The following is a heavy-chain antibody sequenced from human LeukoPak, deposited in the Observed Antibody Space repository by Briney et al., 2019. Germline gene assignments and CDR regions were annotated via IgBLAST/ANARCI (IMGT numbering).Heavy chain of an antibody. CDR1: GASISGSGYY. Sequence: SETLSLTCAVSGASISGSGYYLGWIRQPPGKGLEWIGNIYYTGSTYYNPSLKSRVTISVDTSKNQFSLKLSSVTAADTAVYYCARALVVVPAANYYYYYYMDVWGKGTTVTISS. CDR3: ARALVVVPAANYYYYYYMDV. J-gene: IGHJ6*03. V-gene: IGHV4-39*07. CDR2: IYYTGST. D-gene: IGHD2-2*01.